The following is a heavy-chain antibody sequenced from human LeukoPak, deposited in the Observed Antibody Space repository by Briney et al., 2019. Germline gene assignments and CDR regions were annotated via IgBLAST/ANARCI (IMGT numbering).Heavy chain of an antibody. CDR3: AKDLVTSSRGYYYYGLDV. CDR2: ISGSGGST. V-gene: IGHV3-23*01. CDR1: GFSFGVYA. J-gene: IGHJ6*01. Sequence: SGGSLRLSCAASGFSFGVYAMSWVRQAPGKGLEWVSGISGSGGSTYYADSVKGRLTISRDNSKNTLYLQMNSLRAEDTAVYYCAKDLVTSSRGYYYYGLDVWGQGTTVTVSS. D-gene: IGHD2-2*01.